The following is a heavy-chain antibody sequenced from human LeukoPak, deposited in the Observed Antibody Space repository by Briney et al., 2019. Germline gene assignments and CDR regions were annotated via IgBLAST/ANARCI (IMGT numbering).Heavy chain of an antibody. Sequence: GASVKVSCKASGGTFSSYAISWVRQAPGQGLEWMGGIIPIFGTANYAQKFQGRVTITTDESTSTAYMELSSLRSEDTAVYYCARDLEGYCGGDCPFDYWGQGTLVTVSS. V-gene: IGHV1-69*05. CDR2: IIPIFGTA. CDR1: GGTFSSYA. CDR3: ARDLEGYCGGDCPFDY. J-gene: IGHJ4*02. D-gene: IGHD2-21*02.